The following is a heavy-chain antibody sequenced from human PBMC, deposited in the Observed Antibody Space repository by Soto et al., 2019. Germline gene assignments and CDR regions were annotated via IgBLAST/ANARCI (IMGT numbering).Heavy chain of an antibody. J-gene: IGHJ6*02. D-gene: IGHD4-4*01. CDR2: IRSKANSYAT. CDR1: GFTFSGSA. V-gene: IGHV3-73*01. CDR3: TAVTTKNYYYYGMDV. Sequence: PGGSLRLSCAASGFTFSGSAMHWVRQASGKGLEWVGRIRSKANSYATAYAASVKGRFTISRDDSKNTAYLQMNSLKTEDTAVYYCTAVTTKNYYYYGMDVWGQGTTVTVSS.